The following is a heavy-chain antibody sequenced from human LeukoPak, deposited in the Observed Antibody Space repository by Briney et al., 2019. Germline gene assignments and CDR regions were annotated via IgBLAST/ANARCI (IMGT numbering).Heavy chain of an antibody. CDR1: GFTFSSYS. Sequence: GGSLRLSCAASGFTFSSYSMNWVRQAPGKGLEWVSSISSSSSYIYYADTLKGRFTISRDNAKNSLYLQMNSPRAEDTAVYYCARAPGESGSQTRNFDYWGQGTLVTVSS. V-gene: IGHV3-21*01. CDR2: ISSSSSYI. CDR3: ARAPGESGSQTRNFDY. D-gene: IGHD1-26*01. J-gene: IGHJ4*02.